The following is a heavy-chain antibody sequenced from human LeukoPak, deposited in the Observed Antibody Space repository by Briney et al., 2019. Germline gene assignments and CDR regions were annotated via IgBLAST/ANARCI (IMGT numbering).Heavy chain of an antibody. CDR2: ISYDATNK. Sequence: GGSLRLSCAASAFTFRTYGMHWFRQAPGKGLEWVAVISYDATNKNYADSVKGRFTISRDNSKNTLYLQMNSLRAEDTAVYYCAKDRHPARTDGYYFDYWGQGTLVTVSS. V-gene: IGHV3-30*18. CDR1: AFTFRTYG. J-gene: IGHJ4*02. CDR3: AKDRHPARTDGYYFDY. D-gene: IGHD1-14*01.